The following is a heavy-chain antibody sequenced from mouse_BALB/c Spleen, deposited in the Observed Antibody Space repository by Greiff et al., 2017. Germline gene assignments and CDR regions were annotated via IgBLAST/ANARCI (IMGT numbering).Heavy chain of an antibody. Sequence: VKVVESGAELARPGASVKLSCKASGYTFTSYWMQWVKQRPGQGLEWIGAIYPGDGDTRYTQKFKGKATLTADKSSSTAYMQLSSLASEDSAVYYCARGTTATYWYFDVWGAGTTVTVSS. J-gene: IGHJ1*01. CDR3: ARGTTATYWYFDV. D-gene: IGHD1-2*01. CDR2: IYPGDGDT. V-gene: IGHV1-87*01. CDR1: GYTFTSYW.